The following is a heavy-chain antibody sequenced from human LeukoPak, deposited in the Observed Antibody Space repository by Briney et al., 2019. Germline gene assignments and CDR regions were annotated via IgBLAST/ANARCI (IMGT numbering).Heavy chain of an antibody. CDR3: ATPSLVGAAAGPFGVYYFDY. CDR2: VYYSGSA. D-gene: IGHD6-13*01. Sequence: SSETLSLTCTVSGDSISNRRYYWGWIRQPPGKGLEWIGSVYYSGSAYYNPSLKSRLTISVDTPKNQFSLKLSSVTAADTAVYYCATPSLVGAAAGPFGVYYFDYWGQGTLVTVSS. CDR1: GDSISNRRYY. J-gene: IGHJ4*02. V-gene: IGHV4-39*01.